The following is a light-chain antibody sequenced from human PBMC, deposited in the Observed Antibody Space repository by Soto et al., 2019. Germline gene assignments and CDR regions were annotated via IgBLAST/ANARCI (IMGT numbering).Light chain of an antibody. CDR1: QSVSSN. J-gene: IGKJ1*01. CDR2: GAS. CDR3: QQYNNWLPGT. V-gene: IGKV3-15*01. Sequence: EIVMTQSPATLSMSPGERATLSCRASQSVSSNLAWYQQKPGQAPRLLIYGASTRATGIPARFSGSGSGTEFTLTISSLQSEDFAVYYCQQYNNWLPGTFGQGTKVEIK.